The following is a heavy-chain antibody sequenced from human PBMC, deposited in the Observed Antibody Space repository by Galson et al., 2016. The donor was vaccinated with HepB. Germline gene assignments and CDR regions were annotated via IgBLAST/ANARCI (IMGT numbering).Heavy chain of an antibody. CDR2: IWYDGNNK. V-gene: IGHV3-33*06. Sequence: LRLSCAASGFTFSRYGMHWVRQAPGKGLEWVAVIWYDGNNKYYADSVKGRFTISRDNSKKMLYLQMNSLRAEDTAIHYCAKDLLPSGAGREDYFDYWGQGTLVTVSS. D-gene: IGHD6-19*01. J-gene: IGHJ4*02. CDR1: GFTFSRYG. CDR3: AKDLLPSGAGREDYFDY.